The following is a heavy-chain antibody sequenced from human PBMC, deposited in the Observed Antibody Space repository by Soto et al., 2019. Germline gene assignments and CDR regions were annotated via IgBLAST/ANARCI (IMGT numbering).Heavy chain of an antibody. CDR3: ARETLAYTVTGAYYYYGMDV. V-gene: IGHV4-30-4*01. CDR2: IYYSGST. J-gene: IGHJ6*02. CDR1: GGSISSGDYY. D-gene: IGHD4-17*01. Sequence: QVQLQESGPGLVKPSQTLSLTCTVSGGSISSGDYYWSWIRQPPGKGLEWIGYIYYSGSTYYNPSLKSRVTISVDTSKNQFSLKLSSVTAADTAVYYCARETLAYTVTGAYYYYGMDVWGQGTTVTVSS.